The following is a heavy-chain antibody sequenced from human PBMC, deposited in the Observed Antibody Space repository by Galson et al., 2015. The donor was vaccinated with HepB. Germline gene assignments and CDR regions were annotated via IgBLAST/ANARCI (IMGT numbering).Heavy chain of an antibody. D-gene: IGHD3-10*01. CDR1: GDTFNTNT. CDR3: AKEGVDGYYNYYGMDV. Sequence: SVKVSCKASGDTFNTNTFTWVRQAPGQGLEWMGRIIPILNAPNSAQKFQGRVTITADRSTNTVYMELSNLRSEDTAVYYCAKEGVDGYYNYYGMDVWGQGTTVTVSS. CDR2: IIPILNAP. V-gene: IGHV1-69*08. J-gene: IGHJ6*02.